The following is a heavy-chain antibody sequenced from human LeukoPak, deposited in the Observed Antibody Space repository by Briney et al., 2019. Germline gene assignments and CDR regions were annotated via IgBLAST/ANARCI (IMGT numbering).Heavy chain of an antibody. CDR3: TRSYYDSSGYYPLGDV. Sequence: PSETLSLTCTVSGDSISSYYWSWIRQPPGKGLEWIGYIYYSGSTNYNPSLKSRVTISVDTSKNQFSLKLSSVTAADTAVYYCTRSYYDSSGYYPLGDVWGKGTTVTVSS. CDR2: IYYSGST. V-gene: IGHV4-59*01. J-gene: IGHJ6*04. D-gene: IGHD3-22*01. CDR1: GDSISSYY.